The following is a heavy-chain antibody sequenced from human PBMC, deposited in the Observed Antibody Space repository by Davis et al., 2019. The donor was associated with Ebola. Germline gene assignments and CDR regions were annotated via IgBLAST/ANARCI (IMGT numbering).Heavy chain of an antibody. CDR2: IYSGDSDT. Sequence: GESLKISCQGSGYSFTNYWIAWVRQMPGKGPEWMGVIYSGDSDTRYSPSFQGQVTISADKSISTAYLQWSSLKASDTAMYYCARPLDSSGWSPPFDYWGQGTLVTVSS. CDR3: ARPLDSSGWSPPFDY. J-gene: IGHJ4*02. V-gene: IGHV5-51*01. CDR1: GYSFTNYW. D-gene: IGHD6-19*01.